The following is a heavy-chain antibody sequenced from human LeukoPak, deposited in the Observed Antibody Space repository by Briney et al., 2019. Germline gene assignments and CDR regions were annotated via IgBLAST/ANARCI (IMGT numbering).Heavy chain of an antibody. CDR3: ARENGSSGLD. D-gene: IGHD6-13*01. Sequence: SETLSLTCTVSGGSISSYYWSWIRQPPGKGLEWIGYIYHSGSTNYNPSLKSRVTISVDTSKNQFSLKLSSVTAADTAVYYCARENGSSGLDWGQGTLVTVSS. J-gene: IGHJ1*01. CDR1: GGSISSYY. CDR2: IYHSGST. V-gene: IGHV4-59*01.